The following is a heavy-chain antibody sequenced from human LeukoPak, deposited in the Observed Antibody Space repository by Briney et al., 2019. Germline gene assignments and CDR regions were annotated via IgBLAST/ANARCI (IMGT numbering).Heavy chain of an antibody. D-gene: IGHD1-14*01. Sequence: KPSETLSLTXTVSGYSISSGYYWGWIRQPPGKGLEWIGSIYHSGSTYYNPSLKSRVTISVDTSKNQFSLKLSSVTAADTAVYYCARDNHSAASVDPWGQGTLVTVSS. CDR1: GYSISSGYY. V-gene: IGHV4-38-2*02. CDR2: IYHSGST. CDR3: ARDNHSAASVDP. J-gene: IGHJ5*02.